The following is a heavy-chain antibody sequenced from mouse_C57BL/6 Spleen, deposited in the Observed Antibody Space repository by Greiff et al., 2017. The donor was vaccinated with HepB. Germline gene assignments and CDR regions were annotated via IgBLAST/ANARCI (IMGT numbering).Heavy chain of an antibody. D-gene: IGHD1-1*01. CDR2: INYDGSST. J-gene: IGHJ4*01. Sequence: DVHLVESEGGLVQPGSSMKLSCTASGFTFSDYYMAWVRQVPEKGLEWVANINYDGSSTYYLDSLKSRFIISRDNAKNILYLQMSSLKSEDTATYYCARVYYYGSSFMDYWGQGTSVTVSS. CDR1: GFTFSDYY. V-gene: IGHV5-16*01. CDR3: ARVYYYGSSFMDY.